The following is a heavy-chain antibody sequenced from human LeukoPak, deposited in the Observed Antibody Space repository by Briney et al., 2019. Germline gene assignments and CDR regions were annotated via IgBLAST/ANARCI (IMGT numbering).Heavy chain of an antibody. J-gene: IGHJ4*02. CDR1: GFTFSSYA. Sequence: GGSLRLSCAASGFTFSSYAMSWVRQAAGKGLEGVSAISGSGGSTYYADSVKGRFTISRDNSKNTLYLQMNSLRAEDTAVYYCAKDDSSHYGGKLNFDYWGQGTLVTVSS. CDR3: AKDDSSHYGGKLNFDY. CDR2: ISGSGGST. D-gene: IGHD4-23*01. V-gene: IGHV3-23*01.